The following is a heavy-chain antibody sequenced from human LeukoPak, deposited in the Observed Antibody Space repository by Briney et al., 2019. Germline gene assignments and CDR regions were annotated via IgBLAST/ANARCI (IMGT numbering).Heavy chain of an antibody. D-gene: IGHD5-12*01. V-gene: IGHV1-46*01. CDR3: ARAVDQDFDY. CDR2: IKPSDGST. Sequence: PSMKVSCKASGFIFTNYFMHWVRQAPGQGREWMGMIKPSDGSTRYAQRFQDRVTMTSDTSTTTLYMELSSLRAEDTAVYYCARAVDQDFDYWGQGTLVTVSS. J-gene: IGHJ4*02. CDR1: GFIFTNYF.